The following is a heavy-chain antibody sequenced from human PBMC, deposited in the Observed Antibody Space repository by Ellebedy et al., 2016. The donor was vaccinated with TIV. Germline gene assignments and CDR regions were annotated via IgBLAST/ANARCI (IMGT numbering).Heavy chain of an antibody. CDR1: GFMYSVYW. CDR3: AKFGTKAVAGMGDFDY. Sequence: GESLKISCTASGFMYSVYWMSWVRQAPGKGLEWVSSISASGISTYFADSVKGRFTISRTNSKNTLYLQMNSLRAEDTAVYYCAKFGTKAVAGMGDFDYWGQGTLVTVSS. V-gene: IGHV3-23*01. CDR2: ISASGIST. D-gene: IGHD6-19*01. J-gene: IGHJ4*02.